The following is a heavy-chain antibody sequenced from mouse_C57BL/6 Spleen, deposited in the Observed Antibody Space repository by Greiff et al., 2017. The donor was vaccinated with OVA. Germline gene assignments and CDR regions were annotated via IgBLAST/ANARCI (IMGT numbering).Heavy chain of an antibody. J-gene: IGHJ3*01. CDR1: GYTFTSYG. CDR2: IYPRSGNT. V-gene: IGHV1-81*01. Sequence: QVQLQQSGAELARPGASVKLSCKASGYTFTSYGISWVKQGTGQGLEWIGKIYPRSGNTYYNEKFKGKATLTADKSSSTAYMELRSLTSEDSAVYICAGEEGFAYWGQGTLVTVSA. CDR3: AGEEGFAY.